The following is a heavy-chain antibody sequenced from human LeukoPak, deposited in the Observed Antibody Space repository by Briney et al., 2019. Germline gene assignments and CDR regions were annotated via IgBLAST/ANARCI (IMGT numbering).Heavy chain of an antibody. Sequence: GALRLSCAASGFTFSSYEMNWVRQAPGKGLEWVSYISSSGSTIYYADSVKGRFTISRDNAKNSLYLQMNSLRTEDTAVYYCARDSGYPDYWGQGTLVTVSS. D-gene: IGHD5-12*01. CDR3: ARDSGYPDY. CDR2: ISSSGSTI. J-gene: IGHJ4*02. V-gene: IGHV3-48*03. CDR1: GFTFSSYE.